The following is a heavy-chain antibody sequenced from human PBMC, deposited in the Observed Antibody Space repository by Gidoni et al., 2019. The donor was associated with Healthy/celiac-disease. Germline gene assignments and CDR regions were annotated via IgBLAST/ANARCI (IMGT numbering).Heavy chain of an antibody. Sequence: QVQLQQWGEGLLKPSETLSLTCAVYGGSFSGYYWSWIRQPPGKGLEWIGEINHSGSTNYNPSLKSRVTISVDTSKNQFSLKLSSVTAADTAVYYCARDYDILTGYYMDWGQGTLVTVSS. CDR3: ARDYDILTGYYMD. CDR1: GGSFSGYY. V-gene: IGHV4-34*01. D-gene: IGHD3-9*01. CDR2: INHSGST. J-gene: IGHJ4*02.